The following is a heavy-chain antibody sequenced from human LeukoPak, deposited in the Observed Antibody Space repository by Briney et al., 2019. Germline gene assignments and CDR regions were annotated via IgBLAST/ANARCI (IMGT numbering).Heavy chain of an antibody. V-gene: IGHV3-23*01. CDR3: VQDGKDYDSSAPEYFQH. CDR1: GFTFSSYA. CDR2: ISGSGGST. Sequence: GGSLRLSCAASGFTFSSYAMSWVCQAPGKGLEWVSGISGSGGSTYYADSVKGRFTISRDNSKNTLYLQMNSLRAEDTAVYYCVQDGKDYDSSAPEYFQHWGQGTLVTVSS. J-gene: IGHJ1*01. D-gene: IGHD3-22*01.